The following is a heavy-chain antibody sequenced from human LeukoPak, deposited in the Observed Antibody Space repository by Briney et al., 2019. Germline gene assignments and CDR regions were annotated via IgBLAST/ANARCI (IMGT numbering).Heavy chain of an antibody. CDR2: IYHSGST. J-gene: IGHJ3*02. CDR3: ARDLPTMIVVVTPRTSDAFDI. D-gene: IGHD3-22*01. Sequence: PSGTQSLTCAVSGGSISSSNWWSWVRQPPGKGPEWIGEIYHSGSTNYNPSLKSRVTISVDKSKNQFSLKLSSVTAADTAVYYCARDLPTMIVVVTPRTSDAFDIWGQGTMVTVSS. V-gene: IGHV4-4*02. CDR1: GGSISSSNW.